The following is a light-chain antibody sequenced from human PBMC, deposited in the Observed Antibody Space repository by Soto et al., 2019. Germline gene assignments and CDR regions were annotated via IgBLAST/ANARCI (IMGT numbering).Light chain of an antibody. V-gene: IGKV1-39*01. J-gene: IGKJ2*01. Sequence: DIQMTQSPTSLSASVGDRVTITCRARQSISSSLNWYQQKPGKAPKLLIHAASSLQTGVPSRFSGSGSGTDFALTISSLQPEDFATYYCQQSYNTPYTFGQGTKLEI. CDR1: QSISSS. CDR2: AAS. CDR3: QQSYNTPYT.